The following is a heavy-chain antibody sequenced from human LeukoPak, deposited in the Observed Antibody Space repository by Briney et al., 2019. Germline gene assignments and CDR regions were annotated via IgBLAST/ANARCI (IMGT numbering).Heavy chain of an antibody. CDR2: ISGSGSST. CDR1: GFTFSSYA. V-gene: IGHV3-23*01. Sequence: PGGSLRLSCAASGFTFSSYAMSWVRQAPGKGLEWVSAISGSGSSTYYADSVKGRFTISRDNSKNTLYLQMNSLRAEDTAVYYCAKGYYYDSSEKYYFDYWGQGTLVTVSS. J-gene: IGHJ4*02. CDR3: AKGYYYDSSEKYYFDY. D-gene: IGHD3-22*01.